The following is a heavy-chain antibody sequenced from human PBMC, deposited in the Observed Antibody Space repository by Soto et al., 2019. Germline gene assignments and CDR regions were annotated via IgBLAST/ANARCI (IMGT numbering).Heavy chain of an antibody. D-gene: IGHD5-18*01. Sequence: QVQLVRSGAEVKKPGASVKVSCKASGYTFTSYGISWVRQAPGQGLEWMGWISAYNGNTNYAQKLQGRVTMTTDTSTSTAYMELRSLRSDDTAVYYCARDSPVQLWSSAEYFQHWGQGTLVTVSS. CDR1: GYTFTSYG. CDR3: ARDSPVQLWSSAEYFQH. V-gene: IGHV1-18*04. CDR2: ISAYNGNT. J-gene: IGHJ1*01.